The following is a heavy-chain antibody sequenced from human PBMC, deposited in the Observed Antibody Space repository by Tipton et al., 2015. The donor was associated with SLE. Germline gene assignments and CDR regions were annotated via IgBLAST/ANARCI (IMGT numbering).Heavy chain of an antibody. D-gene: IGHD6-19*01. J-gene: IGHJ3*02. CDR3: ARGYGWYDNDGFDM. V-gene: IGHV4-34*01. Sequence: TLSLTCAVYGGSFSGDYWTWIRQSPGKGREWIAEISQSGSTNYNPSLQSRVSMSVDTSKSQFSLKMSSLTAADTAVYYCARGYGWYDNDGFDMWGQGTMVRVSS. CDR2: ISQSGST. CDR1: GGSFSGDY.